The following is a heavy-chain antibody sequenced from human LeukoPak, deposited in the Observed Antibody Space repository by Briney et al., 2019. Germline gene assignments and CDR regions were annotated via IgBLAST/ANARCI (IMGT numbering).Heavy chain of an antibody. CDR2: IYTSGST. CDR3: ARVRSCGGDCYHFDY. CDR1: GGSISGYY. Sequence: PSETLSLTCTVSGGSISGYYWSWIRQSAGKGLEWIGRIYTSGSTNYNPSLKSRVTMSVDTSKNQLSLKLSSVTAADTAVYYCARVRSCGGDCYHFDYWGQGTLVTVSP. D-gene: IGHD2-21*01. J-gene: IGHJ4*02. V-gene: IGHV4-4*07.